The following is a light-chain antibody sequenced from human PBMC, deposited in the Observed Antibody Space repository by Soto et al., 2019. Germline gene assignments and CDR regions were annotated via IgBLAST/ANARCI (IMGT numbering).Light chain of an antibody. J-gene: IGKJ2*01. CDR1: QSVSSN. CDR3: QQYNNWPFT. Sequence: EIVMTQSPATLSVSPGERATLSCRASQSVSSNLAWYQQKPGQAPRLLIFGASTRVTGLPARFSGSGSGTEFTLTISSVQSEDFAVYYCQQYNNWPFTFGQGTKLEIK. V-gene: IGKV3-15*01. CDR2: GAS.